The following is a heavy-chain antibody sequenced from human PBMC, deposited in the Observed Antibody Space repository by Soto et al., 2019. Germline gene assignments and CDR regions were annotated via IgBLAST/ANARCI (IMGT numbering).Heavy chain of an antibody. Sequence: GGSLRLSCAASGFTFSSYAMSWVRQAPGKGLEWVSAISGRGGSTYYADSVKGRFTISRDNSKNPLYLQMNSLRAEDTAVYYCAKSSSGIYYGMDVWGQGTTVTVSS. CDR2: ISGRGGST. J-gene: IGHJ6*02. CDR3: AKSSSGIYYGMDV. CDR1: GFTFSSYA. D-gene: IGHD3-22*01. V-gene: IGHV3-23*01.